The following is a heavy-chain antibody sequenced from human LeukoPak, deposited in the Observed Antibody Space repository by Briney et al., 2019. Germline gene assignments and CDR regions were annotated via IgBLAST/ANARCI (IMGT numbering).Heavy chain of an antibody. CDR1: GFTFSSYA. J-gene: IGHJ5*02. D-gene: IGHD4-17*01. CDR3: AKAGDKTMTPGS. V-gene: IGHV3-23*01. CDR2: ISGSGGST. Sequence: GGSLILSCAASGFTFSSYAMTWVRQAPGKGLEWVSVISGSGGSTYYADSVKGRFTISRDNSKNTLYVQMNSLRAEDAAVYYCAKAGDKTMTPGSWGQGTLVTVSS.